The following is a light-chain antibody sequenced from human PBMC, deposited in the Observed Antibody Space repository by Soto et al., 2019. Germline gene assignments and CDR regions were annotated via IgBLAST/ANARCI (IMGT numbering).Light chain of an antibody. CDR3: LLSYTGARV. J-gene: IGLJ1*01. V-gene: IGLV7-46*01. CDR1: TGAVTSGHY. CDR2: DTN. Sequence: AVVTQEPSLTVSPGGTVTLTCASSTGAVTSGHYPYWFQQKPGQAPKTLIYDTNNRYSWTPARFSGSLLGGKAALTLSGAQPEDEADYYCLLSYTGARVFGTGTKVTVL.